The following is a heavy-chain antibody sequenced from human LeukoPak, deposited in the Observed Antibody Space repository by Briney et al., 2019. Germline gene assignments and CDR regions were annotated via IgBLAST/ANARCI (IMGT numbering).Heavy chain of an antibody. Sequence: PGGSLRLSCAASGFTFRSYAMQWVRQAPGKGLEWVSYITYNSGTIFYADSVKGRFTISRDNAKDSLYLQMSSLRAEDTAVYYCSRDHTGPQDYWGQGTLVTVSS. V-gene: IGHV3-48*01. J-gene: IGHJ4*02. CDR2: ITYNSGTI. D-gene: IGHD4-17*01. CDR3: SRDHTGPQDY. CDR1: GFTFRSYA.